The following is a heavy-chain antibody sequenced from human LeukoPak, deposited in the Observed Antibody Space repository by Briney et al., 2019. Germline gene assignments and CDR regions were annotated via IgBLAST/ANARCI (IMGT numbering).Heavy chain of an antibody. V-gene: IGHV3-23*01. D-gene: IGHD5-24*01. Sequence: GGSLRLSCAASGFTFSDHYMSWIRQAPGKGLEWVSVIVGDGGGIHYADSVSGRFTISRDNSRNTLYLQMNSLRVEDTAVYYCAKDRIPDGKYSIDFWGQGTLVTVSS. J-gene: IGHJ4*02. CDR2: IVGDGGGI. CDR3: AKDRIPDGKYSIDF. CDR1: GFTFSDHY.